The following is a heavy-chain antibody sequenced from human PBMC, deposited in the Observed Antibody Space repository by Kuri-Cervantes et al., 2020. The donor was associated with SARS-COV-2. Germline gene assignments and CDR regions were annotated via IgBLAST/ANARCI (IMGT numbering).Heavy chain of an antibody. J-gene: IGHJ4*02. D-gene: IGHD6-13*01. Sequence: GGSLRLSCAASGFTFSSYGMHWVRQAPGKGLEWEAFIRYDGSNKYYADSVKGRFTISRDNSKNTLYLQMNSLRAEDTAVYYCAKAHFGLAASPGQVAFDYWGQGTLVTVSS. CDR1: GFTFSSYG. CDR3: AKAHFGLAASPGQVAFDY. V-gene: IGHV3-30*02. CDR2: IRYDGSNK.